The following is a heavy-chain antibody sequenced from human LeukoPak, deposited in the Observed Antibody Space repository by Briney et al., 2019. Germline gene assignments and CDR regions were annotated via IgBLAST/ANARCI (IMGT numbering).Heavy chain of an antibody. CDR1: GFTFSSYA. Sequence: GGSLRLSCAASGFTFSSYAMSWVRQAPGKGLEWVANIRHDGSEKYYVDSVKGRFTISRDNAKDSLYLQMNSLRVEDTAVYYCARGGSRQYNFWGQGTLVTVSS. CDR3: ARGGSRQYNF. J-gene: IGHJ4*02. V-gene: IGHV3-7*01. CDR2: IRHDGSEK. D-gene: IGHD5-18*01.